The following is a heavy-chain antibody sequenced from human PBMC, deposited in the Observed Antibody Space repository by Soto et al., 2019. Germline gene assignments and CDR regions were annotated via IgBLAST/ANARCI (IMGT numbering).Heavy chain of an antibody. CDR2: ISAYNGNT. CDR3: ARNFVLRFLEWLPYGMDV. D-gene: IGHD3-3*01. CDR1: GYTFTSYG. V-gene: IGHV1-18*04. J-gene: IGHJ6*02. Sequence: GASVKVSCKASGYTFTSYGISWVRQAPGQGLEWMGWISAYNGNTNYAQKFQGRVTMTRNTSISTAYMELSSLRSEDTAVYYCARNFVLRFLEWLPYGMDVWGQGTTVTVSS.